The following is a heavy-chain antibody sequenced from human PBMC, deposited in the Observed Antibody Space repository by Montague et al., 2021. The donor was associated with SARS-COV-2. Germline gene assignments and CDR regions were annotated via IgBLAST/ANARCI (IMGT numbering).Heavy chain of an antibody. D-gene: IGHD4-17*01. CDR1: GDSVWSNTAA. CDR3: VRDTGSAQAGFDG. V-gene: IGHV6-1*01. J-gene: IGHJ4*02. CDR2: TNYRSKWTS. Sequence: ISGDSVWSNTAAWNWIRQSPSGGLEWLGRTNYRSKWTSDYATSVEGRISIDPDTSKNQFFLHLRSVTPEDTGVYYCVRDTGSAQAGFDGWGQGTLVTVSS.